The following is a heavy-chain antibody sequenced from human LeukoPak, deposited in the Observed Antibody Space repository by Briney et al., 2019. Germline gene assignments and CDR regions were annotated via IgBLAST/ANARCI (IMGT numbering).Heavy chain of an antibody. J-gene: IGHJ5*02. Sequence: GGSLRLSCAASGLTFSYYTMSWVRQAQGKGLEWVSSISSTGSSIYYADSVKGRFTISRENAKNSLYLQMSSLRVEDTAVYYCAIDDDAWNDVHWFDPWGQGTLVTVSS. CDR2: ISSTGSSI. D-gene: IGHD1-1*01. CDR1: GLTFSYYT. V-gene: IGHV3-21*01. CDR3: AIDDDAWNDVHWFDP.